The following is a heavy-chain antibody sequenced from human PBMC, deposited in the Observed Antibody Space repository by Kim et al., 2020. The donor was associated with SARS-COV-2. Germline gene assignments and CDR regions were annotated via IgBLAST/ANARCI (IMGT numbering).Heavy chain of an antibody. D-gene: IGHD6-13*01. CDR2: IYYSGRT. Sequence: SETLSLTCTVSGGSISSSSYYWGWIRQPPGKGLEWIGSIYYSGRTYNNPSLKSRVTISVDTSKNQFSLKLSSVTAADTAVYYCARDIRIAAAGTPDYWGQGTLVTVSS. V-gene: IGHV4-39*07. CDR1: GGSISSSSYY. CDR3: ARDIRIAAAGTPDY. J-gene: IGHJ4*02.